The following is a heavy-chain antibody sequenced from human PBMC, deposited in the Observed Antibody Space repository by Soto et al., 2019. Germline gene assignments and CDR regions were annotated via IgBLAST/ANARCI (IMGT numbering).Heavy chain of an antibody. D-gene: IGHD3-22*01. J-gene: IGHJ5*02. CDR1: GFSLSTSGVG. CDR2: IYWDDDK. CDR3: AHRRSTYYYDSTFDP. Sequence: QITLKESGPTLVKPTQTLTLTCTFSGFSLSTSGVGVGCIRQPPGKALEWLALIYWDDDKRYSPSLKRRLTITKHTSKNPVVLTMTTLDPVDTPTYYCAHRRSTYYYDSTFDPWGQGTLVTVSS. V-gene: IGHV2-5*02.